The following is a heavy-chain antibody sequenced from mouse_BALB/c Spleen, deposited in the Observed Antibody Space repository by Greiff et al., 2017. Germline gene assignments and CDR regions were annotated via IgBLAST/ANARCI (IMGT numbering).Heavy chain of an antibody. Sequence: EVKLQQSGPELMKPGASVKISCKASGYSFTSYYMHWVKQSHGKSLEWIGYIDPFNGGTSYNQKFKGKATLTVDKSSSTAYMHLSSLTSEDSAVYYCASNYVPYWGQGTLVTVSA. J-gene: IGHJ3*01. CDR3: ASNYVPY. D-gene: IGHD2-1*01. CDR2: IDPFNGGT. V-gene: IGHV1S135*01. CDR1: GYSFTSYY.